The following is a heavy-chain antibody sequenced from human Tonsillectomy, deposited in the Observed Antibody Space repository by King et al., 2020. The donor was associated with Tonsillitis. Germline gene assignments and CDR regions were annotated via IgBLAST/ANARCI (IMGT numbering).Heavy chain of an antibody. CDR3: ARGTYYYDKGTMQLNFDI. CDR2: IYYSGST. V-gene: IGHV4-30-4*01. CDR1: GGSISSGDYY. D-gene: IGHD3-22*01. J-gene: IGHJ3*02. Sequence: QLQESGPGLVKPSQTLSLTCTVSGGSISSGDYYWSWIRQPPGKGLEWIGYIYYSGSTYYNPSLKSRVTISVDTSKNQFSLKLSSVTAADTAVYYCARGTYYYDKGTMQLNFDIWGQGTMVTVSS.